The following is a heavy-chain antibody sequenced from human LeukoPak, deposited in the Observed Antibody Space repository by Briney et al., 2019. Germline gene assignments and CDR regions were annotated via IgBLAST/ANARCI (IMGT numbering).Heavy chain of an antibody. J-gene: IGHJ6*02. CDR3: ASGDYYYGMDV. CDR2: IIPIFGTA. CDR1: GYTFTSNY. V-gene: IGHV1-69*13. Sequence: AASVKVSCKASGYTFTSNYIHWVRQAPGQGLEWMGGIIPIFGTANYAQKFQGRVTITADESTSTAYMELSSLRSEDTAVYYCASGDYYYGMDVWGQGTTVTVSS.